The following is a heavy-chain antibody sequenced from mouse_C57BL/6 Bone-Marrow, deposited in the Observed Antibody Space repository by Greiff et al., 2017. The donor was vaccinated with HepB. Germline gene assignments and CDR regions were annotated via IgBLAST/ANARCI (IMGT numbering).Heavy chain of an antibody. Sequence: QVQLKESGAELVRPGTSVKVSCKASGYAFTNYLIEWVKQRPGQGLEWIGVINPGSGGTNYNEKFKGKATLTADKSSSTAYMQLSSLTSEDSAVYFCARLARGFDYWGQGTTLTVSS. V-gene: IGHV1-54*01. CDR1: GYAFTNYL. CDR2: INPGSGGT. J-gene: IGHJ2*01. CDR3: ARLARGFDY.